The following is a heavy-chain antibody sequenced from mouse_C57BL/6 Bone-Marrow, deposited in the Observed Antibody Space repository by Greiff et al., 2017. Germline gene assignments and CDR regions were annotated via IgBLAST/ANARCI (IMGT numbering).Heavy chain of an antibody. Sequence: QVQLKQSGAELARPGASVKLSCKASGYTFTSYGISWVKQRTGQGLEWIGEIYPRSGNTYYNEKFKGKATLTADKSSSTAYMELRSLTSEDSAVYFCARSRGFGWFAYWGQGTLVTVAA. D-gene: IGHD1-1*01. CDR2: IYPRSGNT. CDR3: ARSRGFGWFAY. J-gene: IGHJ3*01. V-gene: IGHV1-81*01. CDR1: GYTFTSYG.